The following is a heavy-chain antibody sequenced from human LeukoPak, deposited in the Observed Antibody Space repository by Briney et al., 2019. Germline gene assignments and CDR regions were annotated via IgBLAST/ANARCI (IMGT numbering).Heavy chain of an antibody. CDR2: ISDDGSNK. CDR1: GFAFSTYT. CDR3: ARDRTGNYDAFDV. J-gene: IGHJ3*01. V-gene: IGHV3-30-3*01. D-gene: IGHD1-7*01. Sequence: RGSLRLSCAASGFAFSTYTIHWVRQTPGKGLEWVAVISDDGSNKYFAESVKGRFTISRDNSKNTLYLQMNSLGAEDTALYYCARDRTGNYDAFDVWGQGTTVTVSS.